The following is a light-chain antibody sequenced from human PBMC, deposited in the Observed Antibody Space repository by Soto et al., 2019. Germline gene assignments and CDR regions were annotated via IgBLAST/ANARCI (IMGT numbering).Light chain of an antibody. J-gene: IGLJ3*02. CDR1: SSNLGSNS. CDR2: SNN. CDR3: AVWDDRLNGPV. V-gene: IGLV1-44*01. Sequence: QSVLTQPPSASGTPGQRVSISCSGSSSNLGSNSVNWYQHLPGTAPKLLISSNNQRPSGVPDRFSGSKSGTSASLAISGLQSEDEAEYYCAVWDDRLNGPVFGGGTKLTVL.